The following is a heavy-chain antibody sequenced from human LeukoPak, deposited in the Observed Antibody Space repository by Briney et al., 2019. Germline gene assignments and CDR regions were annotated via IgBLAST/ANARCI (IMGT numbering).Heavy chain of an antibody. Sequence: GGSLRLSCAASGFTFRNYDMNWVRQAPGKGLEWVSFIGSSGSPIYYADSVKGRFTISRDNAKNSLYLRMSSLRVEDTAVYYCARGPAGDPFDHWGQGTLVTVSS. CDR3: ARGPAGDPFDH. CDR1: GFTFRNYD. V-gene: IGHV3-48*03. CDR2: IGSSGSPI. D-gene: IGHD3-16*01. J-gene: IGHJ4*02.